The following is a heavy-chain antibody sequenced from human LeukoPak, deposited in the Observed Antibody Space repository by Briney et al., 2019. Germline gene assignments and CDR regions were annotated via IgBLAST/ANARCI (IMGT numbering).Heavy chain of an antibody. V-gene: IGHV1-2*02. J-gene: IGHJ6*03. CDR3: ASHMVATMALDYYYMDV. CDR2: INPNSRGT. CDR1: GYTYTRYY. Sequence: SVKVSCKASGYTYTRYYMHCLRQAPAQGLERMGWINPNSRGTNYAQKFQGRVQMTRDTSISKAYLELSRLRSDETAVYYCASHMVATMALDYYYMDVWGKGTTVTISS. D-gene: IGHD5-12*01.